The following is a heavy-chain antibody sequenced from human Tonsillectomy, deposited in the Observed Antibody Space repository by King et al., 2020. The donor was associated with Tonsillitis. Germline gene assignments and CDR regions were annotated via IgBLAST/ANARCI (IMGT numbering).Heavy chain of an antibody. CDR2: ISSSGSTI. CDR3: ARISTTSSLAFDI. Sequence: DVQLVESGGGLVQPGGSLRLSCAASGFTFSSYEMNWVRQAPGKGLEWVSYISSSGSTIYYTDSVKGRFTISRDNAKNSLYLQMKSLRAEDTAVYYCARISTTSSLAFDIWGQGTMVTVSS. V-gene: IGHV3-48*03. J-gene: IGHJ3*02. CDR1: GFTFSSYE. D-gene: IGHD2-2*01.